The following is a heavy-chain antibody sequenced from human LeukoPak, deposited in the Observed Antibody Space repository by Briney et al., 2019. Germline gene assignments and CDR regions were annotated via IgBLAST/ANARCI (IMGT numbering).Heavy chain of an antibody. CDR1: GFTFSSYW. J-gene: IGHJ4*02. V-gene: IGHV3-7*01. CDR2: IKQDGSEK. D-gene: IGHD6-13*01. CDR3: ARGWGDTYSSSWYYFDY. Sequence: GGALRLSCAASGFTFSSYWMSWVRQAPGKGLQGVAHIKQDGSEKYYVDSVKGRFTISTDNAKNSLYLQMNSLRAEDTAVYYCARGWGDTYSSSWYYFDYWGQGTLVTVSS.